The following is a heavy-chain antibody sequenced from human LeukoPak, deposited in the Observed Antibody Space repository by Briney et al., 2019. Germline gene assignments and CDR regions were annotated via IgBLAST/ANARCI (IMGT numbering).Heavy chain of an antibody. CDR1: GDSVSRNTAG. V-gene: IGHV6-1*01. CDR2: TYYRSKWYN. D-gene: IGHD5-12*01. J-gene: IGHJ6*03. Sequence: SQTLSLTCVISGDSVSRNTAGWNWIRQSPSRGLEWLGRTYYRSKWYNDYAVSVKSRITINPDTSKNQFSLQLNSVTPEDTAVYYCARDRSGGYSGYAEGDYYYYYMDVWGKGTTVTVSS. CDR3: ARDRSGGYSGYAEGDYYYYYMDV.